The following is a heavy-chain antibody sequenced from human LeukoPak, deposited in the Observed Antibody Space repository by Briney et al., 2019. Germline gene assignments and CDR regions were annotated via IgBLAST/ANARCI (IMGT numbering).Heavy chain of an antibody. V-gene: IGHV4-59*08. CDR2: IYYTGIT. J-gene: IGHJ6*02. D-gene: IGHD3-16*02. CDR3: TRHDAVPVIGHGMGV. Sequence: SETLSLTCTVSGGSISSYYWSWIRQPPGKGRGWSGYIYYTGITNYNPSLESRVTISVETSKNQFSLKLNSVTAADTAVYYCTRHDAVPVIGHGMGVWGQGTTVTVSS. CDR1: GGSISSYY.